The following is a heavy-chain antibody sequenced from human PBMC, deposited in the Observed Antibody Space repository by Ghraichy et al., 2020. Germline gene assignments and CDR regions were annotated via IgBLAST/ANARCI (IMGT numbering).Heavy chain of an antibody. V-gene: IGHV4-59*01. D-gene: IGHD6-6*01. CDR1: GGSISSYY. Sequence: ESLNISCTVSGGSISSYYWSWIRQPPGKGLEWIGYIYYSGSTNYNPSLKSRVTISVDTSKNQFSLKLSSVTAADTAVYYCARGPFGSSRWFDPWGQGTLVTVSS. CDR2: IYYSGST. CDR3: ARGPFGSSRWFDP. J-gene: IGHJ5*02.